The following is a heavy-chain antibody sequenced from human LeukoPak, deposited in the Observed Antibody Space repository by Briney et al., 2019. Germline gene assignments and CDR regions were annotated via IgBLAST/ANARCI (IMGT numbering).Heavy chain of an antibody. J-gene: IGHJ6*02. D-gene: IGHD2-15*01. V-gene: IGHV1-18*01. CDR2: ISAYNGNT. CDR1: GYTFTTYG. CDR3: AREGVVVVAAPYYYYGMDV. Sequence: ASVKVSCKASGYTFTTYGISWVRQAPGQGFEWMGWISAYNGNTNYAQKLQGRVTMTTDTSTSTAYMELRSLRSDDTAVYYCAREGVVVVAAPYYYYGMDVWGQGTTVTVSS.